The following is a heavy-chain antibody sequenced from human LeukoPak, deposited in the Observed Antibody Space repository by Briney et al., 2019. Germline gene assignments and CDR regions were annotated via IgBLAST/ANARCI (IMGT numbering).Heavy chain of an antibody. CDR2: NNGDGSST. CDR3: AGGVDNWSDLLNY. CDR1: GFTLSSYW. D-gene: IGHD1-20*01. J-gene: IGHJ4*02. Sequence: PGGSLRLSCVVSGFTLSSYWMHWVRQAPGKGLVWVSRNNGDGSSTSYADSVKGRFTMSRDDAKNTLYLQMNSLRAEDTAVYYCAGGVDNWSDLLNYWGQGTLVTVSS. V-gene: IGHV3-74*01.